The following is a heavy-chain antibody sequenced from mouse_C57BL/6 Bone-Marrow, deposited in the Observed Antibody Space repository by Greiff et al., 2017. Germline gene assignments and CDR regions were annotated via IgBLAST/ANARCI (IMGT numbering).Heavy chain of an antibody. CDR2: ISYSGST. CDR1: GYSITSDY. Sequence: DVHLVESGPGLAKPSQTLSLTCSVTGYSITSDYWNWIRKFPGNKLEYMGYISYSGSTYYNPSLKSRISITRDTSKNQYYLQLNSVTTEDTATYYCARLGGSSWWYFDVWGTGTTVTVSS. V-gene: IGHV3-8*01. J-gene: IGHJ1*03. CDR3: ARLGGSSWWYFDV. D-gene: IGHD1-1*01.